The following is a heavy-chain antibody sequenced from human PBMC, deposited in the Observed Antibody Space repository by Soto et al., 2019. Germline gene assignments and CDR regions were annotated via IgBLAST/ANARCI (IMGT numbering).Heavy chain of an antibody. CDR1: GYTFTGYY. J-gene: IGHJ6*02. V-gene: IGHV1-2*04. CDR3: ARSRRDRSDYYYYGMDV. Sequence: RASVKVSCKASGYTFTGYYMHWVRQAPGQVLEWMGWINPNSGGTNYAQKFQGWVTMTRDTSISTAYIELSRLRSDDTAVDYCARSRRDRSDYYYYGMDVWGQGTKVTVYS. CDR2: INPNSGGT. D-gene: IGHD3-22*01.